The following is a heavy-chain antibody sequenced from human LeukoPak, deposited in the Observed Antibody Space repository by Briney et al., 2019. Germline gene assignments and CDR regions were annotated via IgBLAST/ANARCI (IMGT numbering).Heavy chain of an antibody. Sequence: SETLSLTCTVSGGSISSYYWSWIRQPPGKGLEWIGYIYYSGSTDYNPSLKSRVTISVDTSKNQFSLKLSSVTAADTAVYYCARSSSWDWFDPWGQGTLVTVSS. CDR1: GGSISSYY. CDR2: IYYSGST. V-gene: IGHV4-59*01. J-gene: IGHJ5*02. D-gene: IGHD6-13*01. CDR3: ARSSSWDWFDP.